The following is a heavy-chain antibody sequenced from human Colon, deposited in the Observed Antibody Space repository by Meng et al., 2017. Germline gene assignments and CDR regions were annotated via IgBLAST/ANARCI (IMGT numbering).Heavy chain of an antibody. CDR3: ARDRVPGKY. Sequence: QWRLQESGPGLVRPSETLSLTCPVSGGSVSSGTYYWSWIRQPPGKGLEWIGCIYYSGTTNYNPSLKSRVTISVDTSKNQFSLKLSSVTPADTAVYFCARDRVPGKYWGQGTLVTVSS. CDR1: GGSVSSGTYY. CDR2: IYYSGTT. V-gene: IGHV4-61*01. J-gene: IGHJ4*02. D-gene: IGHD1-14*01.